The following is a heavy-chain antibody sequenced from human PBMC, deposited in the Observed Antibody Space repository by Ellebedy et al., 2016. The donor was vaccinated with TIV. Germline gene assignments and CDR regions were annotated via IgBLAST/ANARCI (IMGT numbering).Heavy chain of an antibody. CDR3: ASRYSSGWSLDY. CDR1: GYTFTSYY. D-gene: IGHD6-19*01. V-gene: IGHV1-46*01. CDR2: INPSGGRT. J-gene: IGHJ4*02. Sequence: ASLKVSCXASGYTFTSYYMHWVRQAPGQGLEWMGIINPSGGRTSYAQKFQGRVTMTRDTSTSTVYMELSSLRSEDTAVYYCASRYSSGWSLDYWGQGTLVTVSS.